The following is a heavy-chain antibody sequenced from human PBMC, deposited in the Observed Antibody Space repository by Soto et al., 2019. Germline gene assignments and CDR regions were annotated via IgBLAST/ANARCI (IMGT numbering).Heavy chain of an antibody. CDR2: IAYDGRNK. Sequence: QVQLVESGGGVVQPGGSLRLSCEASGFTFSSYAMHWVRQAPGKGLGWVAVIAYDGRNKYYADSVKGRFTISRDNSKNTLYLQMNSLRIEDTAVYYCARELERVFDYWGQGTLVTVSS. V-gene: IGHV3-30*04. CDR1: GFTFSSYA. J-gene: IGHJ4*02. D-gene: IGHD1-1*01. CDR3: ARELERVFDY.